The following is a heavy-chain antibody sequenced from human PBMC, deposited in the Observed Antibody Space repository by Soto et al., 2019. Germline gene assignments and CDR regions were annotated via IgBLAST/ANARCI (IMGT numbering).Heavy chain of an antibody. CDR2: INPSGGSA. J-gene: IGHJ4*02. Sequence: QVQLVQSGAEVKKPGASVKVSCKASGYTFTSYYMHWVRQAPGQGLEGMGIINPSGGSANYAQKFQGRVTMTRDTSTSTVYMELSSLRSDDTAVYYCARDRTSGGLFDYWGQGTLVTVSS. CDR1: GYTFTSYY. D-gene: IGHD2-15*01. V-gene: IGHV1-46*01. CDR3: ARDRTSGGLFDY.